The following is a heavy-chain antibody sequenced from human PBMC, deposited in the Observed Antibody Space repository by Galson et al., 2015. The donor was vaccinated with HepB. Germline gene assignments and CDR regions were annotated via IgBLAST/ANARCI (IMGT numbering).Heavy chain of an antibody. CDR3: AKAASSSWYSPQGAFDI. J-gene: IGHJ3*02. CDR1: GFTFSSYA. D-gene: IGHD6-13*01. Sequence: SVRLSCAASGFTFSSYAMSWVRQAPGKGQEWVSAISGSGGSKYYADSVKGRFTISRNNSKNTLYLQMNSLRAEDTAVYYCAKAASSSWYSPQGAFDIWGQGTMVTVSS. CDR2: ISGSGGSK. V-gene: IGHV3-23*01.